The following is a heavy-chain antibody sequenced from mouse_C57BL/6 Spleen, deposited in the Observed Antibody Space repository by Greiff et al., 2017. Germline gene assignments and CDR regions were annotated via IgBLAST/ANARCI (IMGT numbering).Heavy chain of an antibody. Sequence: QVQLQQPGTELVKPGASVKLSCKASGYTFTSYWMHWVKQRPGQGLEWIGNINPSNGGTNYNEKFKSKATLTVDKSSSTAYMQLSSLTSEDSAVYDCANDDYYGGYFDVWGTGTSVTVSS. CDR3: ANDDYYGGYFDV. D-gene: IGHD2-3*01. J-gene: IGHJ1*03. CDR1: GYTFTSYW. CDR2: INPSNGGT. V-gene: IGHV1-53*01.